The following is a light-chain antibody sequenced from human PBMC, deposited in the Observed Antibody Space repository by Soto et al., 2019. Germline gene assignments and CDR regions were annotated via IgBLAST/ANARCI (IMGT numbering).Light chain of an antibody. J-gene: IGKJ3*01. V-gene: IGKV3D-20*01. CDR1: QSVSSSY. CDR3: QQYNDSPLT. Sequence: IVLTQSPAILALSPWDRATLSCGASQSVSSSYLAWYQHKPGQAPRPLIYDSTNRAAGIPARFSGSRSGTDFALTISRLEPEDFALYYCQQYNDSPLTFGPGTKVDI. CDR2: DST.